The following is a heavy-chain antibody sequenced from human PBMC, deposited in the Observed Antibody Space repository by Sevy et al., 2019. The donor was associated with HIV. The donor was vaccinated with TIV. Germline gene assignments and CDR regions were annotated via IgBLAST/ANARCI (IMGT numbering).Heavy chain of an antibody. CDR2: IKSKTDGGTT. V-gene: IGHV3-15*01. CDR1: GFTFSNAW. Sequence: GGSLRLSCAASGFTFSNAWMSWVRQAPGKGLEWVGRIKSKTDGGTTDYAAPVKGRFTISRDDSKNTLYLQMNSRKTEDTAVYYCTTDPSPRSMVRGVIIAGDAFDIWGQGTMVTVSS. J-gene: IGHJ3*02. D-gene: IGHD3-10*01. CDR3: TTDPSPRSMVRGVIIAGDAFDI.